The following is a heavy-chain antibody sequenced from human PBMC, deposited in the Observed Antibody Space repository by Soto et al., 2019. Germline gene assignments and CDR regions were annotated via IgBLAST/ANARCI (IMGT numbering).Heavy chain of an antibody. Sequence: RLSCVASGFSFSTFSMAWVRQAPGKGLEWVAKIKEDGSEKYYVDSLKGRFTVSRDNAKNSLFLQINSLKVEDTAVYYCARGRGYYYGMDVWGQGTSVTVSS. CDR3: ARGRGYYYGMDV. CDR1: GFSFSTFS. J-gene: IGHJ6*02. CDR2: IKEDGSEK. V-gene: IGHV3-7*03. D-gene: IGHD1-26*01.